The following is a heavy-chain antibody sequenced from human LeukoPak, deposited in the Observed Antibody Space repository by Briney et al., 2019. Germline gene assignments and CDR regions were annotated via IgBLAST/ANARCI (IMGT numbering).Heavy chain of an antibody. V-gene: IGHV1-69*05. Sequence: GSSVKVSCKASGGTFSSYAISWVRQAPGQWLEWMGRIIPIFGTANYAQKFQGRVTITTDESTSTAYMELSSLRSEDTAVYYCARGLNYYDSSGYYYDRDGFDWGQGTLVTVSS. CDR1: GGTFSSYA. CDR2: IIPIFGTA. CDR3: ARGLNYYDSSGYYYDRDGFD. D-gene: IGHD3-22*01. J-gene: IGHJ4*02.